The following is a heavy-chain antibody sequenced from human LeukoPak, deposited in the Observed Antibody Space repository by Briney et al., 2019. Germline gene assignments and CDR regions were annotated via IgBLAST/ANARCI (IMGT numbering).Heavy chain of an antibody. CDR3: ANGRFGEFRDYYYGMDV. Sequence: PGGSLRLSCAASGFTFSSYAMSWVRQAPGKGLEWVSAISGSGGSTYYADSVKGRFTISRDNSKNTLYLQMNSLRAEDTAVYYCANGRFGEFRDYYYGMDVWGQGTTVTVSS. J-gene: IGHJ6*02. V-gene: IGHV3-23*01. CDR1: GFTFSSYA. D-gene: IGHD3-10*01. CDR2: ISGSGGST.